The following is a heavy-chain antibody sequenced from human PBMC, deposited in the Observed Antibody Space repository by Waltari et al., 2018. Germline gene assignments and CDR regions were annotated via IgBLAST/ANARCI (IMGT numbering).Heavy chain of an antibody. CDR1: GYTFTDYY. J-gene: IGHJ3*02. CDR3: ATSHYDSSGYYDAFDI. Sequence: EVQLVQSGAEVKKPGATVKISCKASGYTFTDYYMHWVQQAPGKGLEWMGRVDPEDGETIYAEKFQGRGTITSDTSTDTAYMELSSLGSEDTAVYYCATSHYDSSGYYDAFDIWGQGTMVTVSS. D-gene: IGHD3-22*01. CDR2: VDPEDGET. V-gene: IGHV1-69-2*01.